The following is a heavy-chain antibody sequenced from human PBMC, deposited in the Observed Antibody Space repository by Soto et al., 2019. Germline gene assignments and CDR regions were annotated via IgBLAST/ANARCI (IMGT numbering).Heavy chain of an antibody. V-gene: IGHV3-33*01. CDR2: IWYDESHK. D-gene: IGHD6-19*01. J-gene: IGHJ4*02. Sequence: LRLSCAASGFTFSSFGMHWVRQAPGKGLEWVAVIWYDESHKYYADSVKGRFTISRDNSTNTLYLQMNSLRAEDTAVYYCARDRAVAGPYYLHHWGQGTLVTVSS. CDR1: GFTFSSFG. CDR3: ARDRAVAGPYYLHH.